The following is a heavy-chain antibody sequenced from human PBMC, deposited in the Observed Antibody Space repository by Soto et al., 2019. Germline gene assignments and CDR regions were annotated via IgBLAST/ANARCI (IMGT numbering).Heavy chain of an antibody. CDR2: IIPVVGTA. Sequence: SVKVSCKASGGSFSSYAISWVRQAPGQGLEWMGGIIPVVGTANYAQKFQGRVTITADESTSTVYMGLSSRRSEDTATYYCARDLFISISVVLAAAGPGGMDGWGQGTTVTVSS. CDR3: ARDLFISISVVLAAAGPGGMDG. D-gene: IGHD6-13*01. J-gene: IGHJ6*02. V-gene: IGHV1-69*13. CDR1: GGSFSSYA.